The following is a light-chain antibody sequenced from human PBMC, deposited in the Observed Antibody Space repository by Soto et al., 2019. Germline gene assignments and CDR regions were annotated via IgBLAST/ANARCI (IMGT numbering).Light chain of an antibody. CDR3: QHSNSHLCT. J-gene: IGKJ2*02. V-gene: IGKV1-5*01. CDR2: AAS. Sequence: DIQMTQSPSSLSASVGDRVTITCRASQTISNWLAWYQQKPGRAPKPLSYAASTLESGVPSRVSGRGAGTEFTLTLSSRLPDDFATFFCQHSNSHLCTFGQGTKLEIK. CDR1: QTISNW.